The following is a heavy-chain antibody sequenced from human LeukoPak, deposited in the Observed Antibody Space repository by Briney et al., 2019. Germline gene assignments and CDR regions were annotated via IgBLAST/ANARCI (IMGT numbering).Heavy chain of an antibody. J-gene: IGHJ4*02. V-gene: IGHV3-21*01. CDR2: ISSSSGYI. Sequence: PGGSLRLSCAASGFTFSSYSMNWVRQAPGKGLEWVSSISSSSGYIYYADSVKGRFTISRDNAKNSLYPQMNSLRAEDTAVYYCARMVSSSSWYRFDYWGQGTLVTVSS. CDR1: GFTFSSYS. D-gene: IGHD6-13*01. CDR3: ARMVSSSSWYRFDY.